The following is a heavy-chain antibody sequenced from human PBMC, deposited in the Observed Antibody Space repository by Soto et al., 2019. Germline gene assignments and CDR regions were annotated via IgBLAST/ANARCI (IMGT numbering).Heavy chain of an antibody. CDR3: AIVFHNWLPPDF. V-gene: IGHV1-18*01. D-gene: IGHD1-1*01. J-gene: IGHJ4*02. CDR1: GYSFSSDA. Sequence: QVQLVQSGAEMREPGASVKVSCKASGYSFSSDAVWWVRQAPGQGLEWVGSISAKNGNTISSLKFQGRVTMPTDTFTNTADMRLRSLASDYTAVYYCAIVFHNWLPPDFWGQGTMVTVSS. CDR2: ISAKNGNT.